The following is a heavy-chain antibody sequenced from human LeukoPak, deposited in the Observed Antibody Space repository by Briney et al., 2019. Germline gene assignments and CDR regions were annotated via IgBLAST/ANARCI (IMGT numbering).Heavy chain of an antibody. Sequence: SETLSLTCAVYGESFSGHYWTWIRQPPGRGLEWIGEINHSGSTTSNPSLNNRVTISVDTSKNQLSLKLTSVTAADTAVYYCARPRYGSGSLDSWGQGTLVTVSS. D-gene: IGHD3-10*01. CDR2: INHSGST. V-gene: IGHV4-34*01. CDR3: ARPRYGSGSLDS. CDR1: GESFSGHY. J-gene: IGHJ4*02.